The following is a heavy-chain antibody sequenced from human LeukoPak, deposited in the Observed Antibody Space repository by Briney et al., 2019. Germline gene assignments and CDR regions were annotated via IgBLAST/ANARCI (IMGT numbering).Heavy chain of an antibody. J-gene: IGHJ4*02. CDR2: ISGSGCST. V-gene: IGHV3-23*01. D-gene: IGHD2-15*01. CDR1: GFTFSSYS. CDR3: AKDIVVVVAASFS. Sequence: PGVSLRLSCAASGFTFSSYSMSWVRQAPAKGLEWVTAISGSGCSTYYADSVKGRFTISSDNSKNTLYLPMNSLRAEEKAVYYCAKDIVVVVAASFSWGQGTLVTVSS.